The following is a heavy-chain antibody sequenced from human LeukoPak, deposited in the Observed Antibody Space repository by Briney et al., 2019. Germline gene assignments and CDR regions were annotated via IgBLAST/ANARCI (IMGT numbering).Heavy chain of an antibody. CDR1: GFTFSPYG. D-gene: IGHD2-2*01. Sequence: PGGSLRISCAASGFTFSPYGMHWVRQAPGKGLEWVAVISSGGENAFYADSVQGRFTVSRDNSRNTVYLQLDRLRVEDTAVYYCAKDGDATSWYVAYFSHWGLGTLVTVSA. CDR3: AKDGDATSWYVAYFSH. V-gene: IGHV3-30*18. J-gene: IGHJ1*01. CDR2: ISSGGENA.